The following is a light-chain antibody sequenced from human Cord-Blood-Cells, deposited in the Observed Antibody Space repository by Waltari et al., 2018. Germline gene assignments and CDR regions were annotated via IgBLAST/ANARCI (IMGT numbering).Light chain of an antibody. CDR3: CSYAGSSTLV. CDR2: EGS. Sequence: QSALTPPASVSGSPGQSITISCTGTTSDDGRYNLVSWSQQHPGKTPKLMIYEGSNRPSGVSNRFSGSKSGNTASLTISGLQGEDEADYYCCSYAGSSTLVFGGGTKLTVL. V-gene: IGLV2-23*01. CDR1: TSDDGRYNL. J-gene: IGLJ3*02.